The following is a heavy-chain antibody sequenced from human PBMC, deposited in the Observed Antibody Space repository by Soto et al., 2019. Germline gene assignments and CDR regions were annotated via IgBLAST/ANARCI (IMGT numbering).Heavy chain of an antibody. Sequence: GGSLRLSCAASGFTFSSYAMSWVRQAPGKGLEGVSAISGSGGSTYYVDSVKGRFTISRDNSKNTLYLQMNSLRAEDTAVYYCSLPYGDYGDYWGQGTLVTVSS. CDR1: GFTFSSYA. CDR3: SLPYGDYGDY. CDR2: ISGSGGST. D-gene: IGHD4-17*01. V-gene: IGHV3-23*01. J-gene: IGHJ4*02.